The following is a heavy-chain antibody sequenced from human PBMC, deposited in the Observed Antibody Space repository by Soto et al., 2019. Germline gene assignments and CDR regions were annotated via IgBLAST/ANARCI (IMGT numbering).Heavy chain of an antibody. CDR2: INAANGNT. CDR3: ARDQGLCSDGSCWGYFDY. V-gene: IGHV1-3*01. CDR1: GYTFTNNA. Sequence: ASVKVSCKASGYTFTNNAIHWVRQAPGQRLEWMGWINAANGNTKYSQKFQGRVTITRDTSASTAYMELSSLRSEDTAVYYCARDQGLCSDGSCWGYFDYWGQGTLVTVSS. J-gene: IGHJ4*02. D-gene: IGHD2-15*01.